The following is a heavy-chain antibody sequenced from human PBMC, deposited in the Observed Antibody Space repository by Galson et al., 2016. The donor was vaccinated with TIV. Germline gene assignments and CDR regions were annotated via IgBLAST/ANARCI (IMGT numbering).Heavy chain of an antibody. CDR1: GYQFPHYG. CDR3: ARGRGYYFGSGSSYFDY. Sequence: KASGYQFPHYGINWVRQAPGQGLEWMGGITAMFGTTDYAQKFQGRVTITADTSTSTIYMELSSLRSEDTAVYYCARGRGYYFGSGSSYFDYWGQGSLVTVSS. V-gene: IGHV1-69*06. CDR2: ITAMFGTT. J-gene: IGHJ4*02. D-gene: IGHD3-10*01.